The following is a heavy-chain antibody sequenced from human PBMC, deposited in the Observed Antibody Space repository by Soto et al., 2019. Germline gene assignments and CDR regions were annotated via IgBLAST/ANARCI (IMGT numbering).Heavy chain of an antibody. D-gene: IGHD2-2*01. CDR1: GGSISSYY. J-gene: IGHJ6*02. CDR3: ARISTRANYYYYYYGMDV. V-gene: IGHV4-59*08. Sequence: PSETLSLTCTVSGGSISSYYWSWIRQPPGKGLEWIGYIYYSGSTYYNPSLKSRVTISVDTSKNQFSLKLSSVTAADTAVYYCARISTRANYYYYYYGMDVWGQGTTVTVSS. CDR2: IYYSGST.